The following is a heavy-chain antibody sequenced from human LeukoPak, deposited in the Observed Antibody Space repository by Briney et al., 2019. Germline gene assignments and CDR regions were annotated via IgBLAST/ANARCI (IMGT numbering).Heavy chain of an antibody. CDR1: GGSFSGYY. CDR2: INHSGST. V-gene: IGHV4-34*01. J-gene: IGHJ4*02. D-gene: IGHD3-10*01. CDR3: ARQNYGSGENYFDY. Sequence: SETLSLTCAVYGGSFSGYYWSWIRQPPGKGLEWIGEINHSGSTNYNPSLKSRVTISVDTSKNQFSPKLSSVTAADTAVYYCARQNYGSGENYFDYWGQGTLVTVSS.